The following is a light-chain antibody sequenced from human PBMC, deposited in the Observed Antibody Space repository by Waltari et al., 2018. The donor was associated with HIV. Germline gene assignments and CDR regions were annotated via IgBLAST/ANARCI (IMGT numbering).Light chain of an antibody. CDR2: DAS. V-gene: IGKV1-33*01. CDR1: QDIRNF. CDR3: QHYDGLPIT. Sequence: DIQMTQSPSSLSASIGDRVTITCQASQDIRNFLNWYQQKPGKAPERLIHDASNLETGVPSRISGSGSETHFALTISGLQPEDIATYFCQHYDGLPITYGPGTKLEVK. J-gene: IGKJ3*01.